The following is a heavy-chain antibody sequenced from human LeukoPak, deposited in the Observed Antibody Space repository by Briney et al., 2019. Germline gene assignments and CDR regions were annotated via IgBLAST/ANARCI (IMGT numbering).Heavy chain of an antibody. CDR3: ARDLGYSGFDWAP. J-gene: IGHJ5*02. Sequence: SETLSLTCTVSGYSISSGYYWGWIRQPPGKRLEWVGSISSSGNTYYNPTLKSRVTISVDTSKNLFSLNLTSVTAADAAVYYCARDLGYSGFDWAPWGQGTLVTVSS. CDR2: ISSSGNT. CDR1: GYSISSGYY. D-gene: IGHD5-12*01. V-gene: IGHV4-38-2*02.